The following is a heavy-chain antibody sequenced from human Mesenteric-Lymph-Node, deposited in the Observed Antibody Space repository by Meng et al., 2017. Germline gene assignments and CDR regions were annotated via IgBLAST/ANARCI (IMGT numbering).Heavy chain of an antibody. CDR2: IKSDGSTI. CDR1: GFTFSSYW. D-gene: IGHD3-10*01. CDR3: TRAGSYRHDY. Sequence: EVQLVGAGGDLVQPGGSLRLSCAGSGFTFSSYWMHWVRQAPGKGLEWVSRIKSDGSTINYADSVMGRFTISRDNAKNTMYLQMNSLRVEDTALYYCTRAGSYRHDYWGQGTLVTVSS. J-gene: IGHJ4*02. V-gene: IGHV3-74*01.